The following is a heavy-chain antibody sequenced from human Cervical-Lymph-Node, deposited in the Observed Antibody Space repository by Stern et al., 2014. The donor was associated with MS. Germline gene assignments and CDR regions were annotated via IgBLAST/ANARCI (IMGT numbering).Heavy chain of an antibody. CDR2: INSDGSST. CDR1: GFTFSSYW. D-gene: IGHD2-15*01. Sequence: VQLVESGGGLVQPGGSLRLSCAASGFTFSSYWMHWVRQAPGKGLVWVSRINSDGSSTSYADSVKGRFTISRDNAKNTLYLQMNSLRAEDTAVYYCARDRVVAATDYYSSGMDVWGQGTTVTVSS. CDR3: ARDRVVAATDYYSSGMDV. V-gene: IGHV3-74*01. J-gene: IGHJ6*02.